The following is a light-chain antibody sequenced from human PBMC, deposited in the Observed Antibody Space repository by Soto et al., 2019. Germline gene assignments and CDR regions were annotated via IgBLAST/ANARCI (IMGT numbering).Light chain of an antibody. CDR2: DVS. CDR1: SSDVGAYDY. V-gene: IGLV2-14*03. Sequence: QSALTQPASVSGSPGESITISCTGTSSDVGAYDYVSWYQQHPGKAPKFMIYDVSDRPSGVSNRFSGSKSGNTASLTISGLQAEDEADYYCTSYTSSSARFFVSATGTKVTVL. J-gene: IGLJ1*01. CDR3: TSYTSSSARFFV.